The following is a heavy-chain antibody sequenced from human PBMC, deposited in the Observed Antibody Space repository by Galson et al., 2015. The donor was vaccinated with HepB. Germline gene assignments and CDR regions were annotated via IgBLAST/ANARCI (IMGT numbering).Heavy chain of an antibody. J-gene: IGHJ6*02. CDR2: ISYDGGNK. D-gene: IGHD1-26*01. Sequence: SLRLSCAASGFTFSSYGMHWVRQAPGKGLEWVAVISYDGGNKYYGDSVKGRFTISRDNAQNTLHLQMNSLRGEDTGVYYCAKEWMRSGSYIQSFYHYGMPVWGPGTTVTVSS. CDR1: GFTFSSYG. V-gene: IGHV3-30*18. CDR3: AKEWMRSGSYIQSFYHYGMPV.